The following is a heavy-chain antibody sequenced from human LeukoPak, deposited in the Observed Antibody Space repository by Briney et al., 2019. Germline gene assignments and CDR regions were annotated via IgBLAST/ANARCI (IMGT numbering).Heavy chain of an antibody. J-gene: IGHJ4*02. CDR1: GFTFSSYS. D-gene: IGHD3-22*01. CDR3: ARASYGSSGYYSAADDY. CDR2: ISSRSNYI. V-gene: IGHV3-21*01. Sequence: PGGSLRLSCAASGFTFSSYSMNWVRQAPGKGLEWVSSISSRSNYIYYTDSVKGRFTISRDNANNSLYLQMNSLRAEDTAVYYCARASYGSSGYYSAADDYWGQGTLVTVSS.